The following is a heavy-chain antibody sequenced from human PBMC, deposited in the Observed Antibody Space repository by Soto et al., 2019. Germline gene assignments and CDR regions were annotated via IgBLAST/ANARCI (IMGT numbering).Heavy chain of an antibody. J-gene: IGHJ4*02. Sequence: PSETLSLTCTVSGGSISTYYWSWIRQPPGKGLDWIGYIYYSGSTNYNPSLKSRVTISVDTSKNQFSLKLSSVTAADTAVYYCARGGWRHIDYWGQGTLVTVSS. D-gene: IGHD3-3*01. CDR1: GGSISTYY. CDR3: ARGGWRHIDY. CDR2: IYYSGST. V-gene: IGHV4-59*08.